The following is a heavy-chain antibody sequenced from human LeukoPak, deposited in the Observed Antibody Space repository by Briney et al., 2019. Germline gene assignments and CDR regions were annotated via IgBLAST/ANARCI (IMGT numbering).Heavy chain of an antibody. V-gene: IGHV3-23*01. D-gene: IGHD3-22*01. Sequence: PGGSLRLSCAASGFTFSSYGMHWVRQAPGKGLEWVSAISGSGGSTYYADSVKGRFTISRDNSKNTLYLQMNSLRAEDTAVYYCAKDLGGLDSSGYYYFDYWGQGTLVTVSS. J-gene: IGHJ4*02. CDR2: ISGSGGST. CDR1: GFTFSSYG. CDR3: AKDLGGLDSSGYYYFDY.